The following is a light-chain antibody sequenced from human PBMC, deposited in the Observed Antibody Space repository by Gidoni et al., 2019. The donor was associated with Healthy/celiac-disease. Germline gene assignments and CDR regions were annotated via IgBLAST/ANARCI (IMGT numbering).Light chain of an antibody. J-gene: IGKJ4*01. CDR3: HQYNTWSPLT. CDR1: QSVSSN. Sequence: EIEMTHSPATLSVSPGESATLSRRASQSVSSNLAWYQQKPGQAPRLLIYGASTRAPGIPARFSGSGSGTEFTLTISSLQSEDFAVYYCHQYNTWSPLTFGGGTKVEIK. CDR2: GAS. V-gene: IGKV3D-15*01.